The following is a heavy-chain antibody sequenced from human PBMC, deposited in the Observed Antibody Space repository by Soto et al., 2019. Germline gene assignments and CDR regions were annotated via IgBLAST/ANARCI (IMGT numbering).Heavy chain of an antibody. Sequence: ASVKVSCKASGYTFSTYGITRVRQAPGQGLDWMGWINPIKGDTNSAAIFQDRVTMTTDTSTRTAYMELRSLKSDDTAVYYCARVKVPAAILGAFDLWGQGTLVTVSS. CDR1: GYTFSTYG. CDR2: INPIKGDT. V-gene: IGHV1-18*01. D-gene: IGHD2-2*02. J-gene: IGHJ3*01. CDR3: ARVKVPAAILGAFDL.